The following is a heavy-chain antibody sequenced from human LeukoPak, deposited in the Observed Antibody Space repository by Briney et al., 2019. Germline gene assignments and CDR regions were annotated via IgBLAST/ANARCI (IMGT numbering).Heavy chain of an antibody. D-gene: IGHD6-13*01. CDR2: ITGSAGST. V-gene: IGHV3-23*01. CDR3: ASTPYRSSWCLEY. Sequence: PGRSLRLSCAASGFTFSSYAMSWVCQAPGNGLEWVSAITGSAGSTYNPHSVKGRFTLSSDNAKNTLYLHMNSLRAENSAVYYCASTPYRSSWCLEYWGQGTLVTVSS. J-gene: IGHJ4*02. CDR1: GFTFSSYA.